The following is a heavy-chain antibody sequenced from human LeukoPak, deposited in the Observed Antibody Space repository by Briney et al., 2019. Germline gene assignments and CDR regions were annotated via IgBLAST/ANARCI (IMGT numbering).Heavy chain of an antibody. V-gene: IGHV4-34*01. J-gene: IGHJ5*02. CDR1: GGSFSGYY. CDR3: AKSRGWELLNCFDP. CDR2: INHSGST. Sequence: SETLSLTCAVYGGSFSGYYWSWIRQPPGKGLEWIGEINHSGSTNYNPSLKSRVTISVDTSKNQFSLKLSSVTAADAAVYYCAKSRGWELLNCFDPWGQGTLVTVSS. D-gene: IGHD1-26*01.